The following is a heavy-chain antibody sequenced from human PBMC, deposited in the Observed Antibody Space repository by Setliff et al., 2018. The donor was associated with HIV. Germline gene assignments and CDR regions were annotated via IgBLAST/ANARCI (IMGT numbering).Heavy chain of an antibody. CDR3: ARGGGVYCSGGSCYTSVDFQH. CDR2: MNPNSGNT. CDR1: GYTFTSYD. V-gene: IGHV1-8*02. J-gene: IGHJ1*01. Sequence: ASVKVSCKASGYTFTSYDINWVRQATGQGLEWMGWMNPNSGNTGYAQKFQGRVTMTRNTSIRTAYMELSSLRSENTAVYYCARGGGVYCSGGSCYTSVDFQHWGQGTLVTVSS. D-gene: IGHD2-15*01.